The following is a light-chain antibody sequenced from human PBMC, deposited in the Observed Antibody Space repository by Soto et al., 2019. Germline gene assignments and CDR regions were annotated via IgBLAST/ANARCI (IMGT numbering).Light chain of an antibody. V-gene: IGLV2-18*01. CDR2: EAS. J-gene: IGLJ1*01. CDR3: SLYTSENTYV. Sequence: QSALTQPPSVSGSPGQSITMSWTGTSTDFVSYNRVSWYQQPPDTAPKLMIYEASNRPSGVPDRFSGSKSGNTASLTISGLQAADEADYYCSLYTSENTYVFGTGTKV. CDR1: STDFVSYNR.